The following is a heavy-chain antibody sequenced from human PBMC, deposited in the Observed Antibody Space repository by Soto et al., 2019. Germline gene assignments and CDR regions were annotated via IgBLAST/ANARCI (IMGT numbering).Heavy chain of an antibody. D-gene: IGHD5-18*01. CDR3: AREVVDTAMVIPFPPPLDY. CDR2: ISYDGSNK. J-gene: IGHJ4*02. V-gene: IGHV3-30-3*01. CDR1: GFTFSSYA. Sequence: VQLVESGGGVVQPGRSLRLSCAASGFTFSSYAMHWVRQAPGKGLEWVAVISYDGSNKYYADSVKGQFTISRDNSKNTLYLQMNSLRAEDTAVYYCAREVVDTAMVIPFPPPLDYWGQGTLVTVSS.